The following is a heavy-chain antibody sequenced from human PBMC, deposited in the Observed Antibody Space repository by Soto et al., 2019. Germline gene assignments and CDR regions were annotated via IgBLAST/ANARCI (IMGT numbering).Heavy chain of an antibody. CDR2: IIPIFGTA. CDR1: GGTFSSYA. D-gene: IGHD3-10*01. V-gene: IGHV1-69*13. CDR3: ARVGFRKLIWFDP. Sequence: SVKVSCKASGGTFSSYAISWVRQAPGQGLEWMGGIIPIFGTANYAQKFQGRVTITADESKSTAYMELSSLRSEDTAVYYCARVGFRKLIWFDPWGQGTLVTVSS. J-gene: IGHJ5*02.